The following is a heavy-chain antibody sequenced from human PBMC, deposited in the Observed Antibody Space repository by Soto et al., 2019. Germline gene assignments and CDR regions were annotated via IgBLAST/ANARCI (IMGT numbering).Heavy chain of an antibody. D-gene: IGHD3-22*01. CDR2: ISYDGSNK. J-gene: IGHJ4*02. Sequence: GGSLRLSCAASGFTFSSYGMHWVRQAPGKGLEWVAVISYDGSNKYYADSVKGRFTISRDNSKNTLYLQMNSLRAEDTAVYYCAKDQWRDYYDSSGYYYGGDYWGQGTLVTVSS. V-gene: IGHV3-30*18. CDR3: AKDQWRDYYDSSGYYYGGDY. CDR1: GFTFSSYG.